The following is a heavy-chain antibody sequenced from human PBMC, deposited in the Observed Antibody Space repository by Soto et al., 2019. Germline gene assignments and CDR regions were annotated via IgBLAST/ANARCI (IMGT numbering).Heavy chain of an antibody. CDR3: AQTLGLAVAGPGRFDL. Sequence: QVQLVQSGAEVKKYGSSVKVSCKASGGTFSRYAISWVRQAPGQGLEWMGGIIPMFGTANYAQRFQGRVTITADESTSTAYMQLSSLRSDDTAVYYCAQTLGLAVAGPGRFDLWGRGTPVTVSS. V-gene: IGHV1-69*12. D-gene: IGHD6-19*01. CDR1: GGTFSRYA. J-gene: IGHJ2*01. CDR2: IIPMFGTA.